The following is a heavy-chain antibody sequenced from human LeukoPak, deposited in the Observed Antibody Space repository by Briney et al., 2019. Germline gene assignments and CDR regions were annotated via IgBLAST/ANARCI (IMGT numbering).Heavy chain of an antibody. CDR2: IYHSGTT. D-gene: IGHD2-15*01. Sequence: SETLSLTCTVSGGSISSGDYFWSWIRQPPGKGLEWIGYIYHSGTTYYSPSLKSRITLSVDTSKNQFSLTLSSVTAADTAVYYCARADYCGGGTCFRPFDYWGQGTLVTVSS. CDR3: ARADYCGGGTCFRPFDY. V-gene: IGHV4-30-4*01. J-gene: IGHJ4*02. CDR1: GGSISSGDYF.